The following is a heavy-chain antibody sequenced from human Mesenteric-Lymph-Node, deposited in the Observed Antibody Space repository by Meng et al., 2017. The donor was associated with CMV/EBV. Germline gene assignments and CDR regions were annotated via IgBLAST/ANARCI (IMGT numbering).Heavy chain of an antibody. Sequence: GESLKISCAASGFTFSDYYMSWIRQAPGKGLEWVSVIYSGGSTYYADSVKGRFTISRDNSDNTLFLQMNSLRVEDTAVYYCAKDIVPAAITHYYFDLWGQGTLVTVSS. CDR2: IYSGGST. CDR3: AKDIVPAAITHYYFDL. CDR1: GFTFSDYY. V-gene: IGHV3-66*02. J-gene: IGHJ4*02. D-gene: IGHD2-2*02.